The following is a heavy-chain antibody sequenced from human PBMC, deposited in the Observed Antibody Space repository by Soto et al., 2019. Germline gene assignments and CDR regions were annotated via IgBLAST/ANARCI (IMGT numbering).Heavy chain of an antibody. CDR2: VYNSGST. CDR3: AGGSSLCWECFHH. D-gene: IGHD2-2*01. CDR1: GGSISSYY. J-gene: IGHJ1*01. V-gene: IGHV4-59*01. Sequence: QVQLQESGPGLVKPSETLSLTCNVSGGSISSYYWSWIRQPPGKGLEYIGHVYNSGSTIHSLSLKSRATISVDTSKNQFSLKLTSVTAADTAVYYCAGGSSLCWECFHHWGQGILITVSS.